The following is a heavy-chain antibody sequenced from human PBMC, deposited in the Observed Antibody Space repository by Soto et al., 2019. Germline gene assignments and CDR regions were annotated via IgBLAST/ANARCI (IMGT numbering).Heavy chain of an antibody. J-gene: IGHJ6*02. V-gene: IGHV1-18*04. CDR3: ARDRPHYDFWSGYYIPLYYYYCRDV. CDR2: ISAYNGNT. D-gene: IGHD3-3*01. Sequence: ASVKVSCKASGYTFTSYGISWVRQAPGQGLEWMGWISAYNGNTNYAQKLQGRGTMTTDTSTSTAYMELRSLRSDDTAVYYCARDRPHYDFWSGYYIPLYYYYCRDVWGQGTTVTVSS. CDR1: GYTFTSYG.